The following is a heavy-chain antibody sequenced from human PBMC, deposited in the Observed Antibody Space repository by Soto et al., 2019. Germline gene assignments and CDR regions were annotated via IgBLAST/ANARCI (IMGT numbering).Heavy chain of an antibody. CDR1: GYTFTSYG. CDR3: ARDKRFWSGPEVPNWFDP. J-gene: IGHJ5*02. Sequence: ASVKVSCKASGYTFTSYGISWVRQAPGQGLEWMGWISAYNGNTNYAQKFQGRVTITADESTSTAYMELSSLRSEDTAVYYCARDKRFWSGPEVPNWFDPWGQGTLVTVSS. D-gene: IGHD3-3*02. V-gene: IGHV1-18*01. CDR2: ISAYNGNT.